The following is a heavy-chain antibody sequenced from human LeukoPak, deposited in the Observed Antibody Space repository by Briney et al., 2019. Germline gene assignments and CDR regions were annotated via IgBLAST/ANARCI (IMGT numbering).Heavy chain of an antibody. CDR3: AKDPRLYGSGSYYPFDY. CDR1: GFTFRNYA. D-gene: IGHD3-10*01. CDR2: IRYDGSNK. J-gene: IGHJ4*02. Sequence: GGSLRLSCEVSGFTFRNYAMHWVRQAPGKGLEWVAFIRYDGSNKYYADSVKGRFTISRDNSKNTLYLQMNSLRAEDTAVYYCAKDPRLYGSGSYYPFDYWGQGTLVTVSS. V-gene: IGHV3-30*02.